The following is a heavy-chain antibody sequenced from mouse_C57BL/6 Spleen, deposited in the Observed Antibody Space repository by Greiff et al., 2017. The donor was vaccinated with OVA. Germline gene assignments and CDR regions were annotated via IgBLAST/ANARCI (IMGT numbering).Heavy chain of an antibody. Sequence: QVHVKQPGAELVRPGSSVKLSCKASGYTFTSYWMHWVKQRPIQGLEWIGNIDPSDSETHYNQKFKDKATLTVDKSSSTAYMQLSSLTSEDSAVYYCARRSYYSNYFDYWGQGTTLTVSS. V-gene: IGHV1-52*01. CDR1: GYTFTSYW. J-gene: IGHJ2*01. CDR3: ARRSYYSNYFDY. CDR2: IDPSDSET. D-gene: IGHD2-5*01.